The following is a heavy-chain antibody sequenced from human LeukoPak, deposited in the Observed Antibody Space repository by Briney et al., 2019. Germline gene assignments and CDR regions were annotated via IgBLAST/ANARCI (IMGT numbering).Heavy chain of an antibody. CDR3: ARSGFSGKDAFDI. V-gene: IGHV3-30*19. D-gene: IGHD4-23*01. CDR2: ISYDGSNK. Sequence: GGSLRLSCIASGFTFNIFDIQWVRQAPGKGLEWVAVISYDGSNKYYADSVKGRFTISRDNSKNTLYLQMNSLRAEDTAVYYCARSGFSGKDAFDIWGQGTMVTVSS. CDR1: GFTFNIFD. J-gene: IGHJ3*02.